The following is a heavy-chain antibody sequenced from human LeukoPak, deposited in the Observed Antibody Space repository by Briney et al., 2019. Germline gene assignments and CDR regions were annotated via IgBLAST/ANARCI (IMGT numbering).Heavy chain of an antibody. J-gene: IGHJ6*03. D-gene: IGHD1-7*01. CDR3: ARDGITGTTSKFYYYYYYMDV. Sequence: GASVKVSCKASGYTFTSYGISRVRQAPGQGLEWMGWISAYNGNTNYAQKLQGRVTMTTDTSTSTAYMELRSLRPDDTAVYYCARDGITGTTSKFYYYYYYMDVWGKGTTVTVSS. V-gene: IGHV1-18*01. CDR1: GYTFTSYG. CDR2: ISAYNGNT.